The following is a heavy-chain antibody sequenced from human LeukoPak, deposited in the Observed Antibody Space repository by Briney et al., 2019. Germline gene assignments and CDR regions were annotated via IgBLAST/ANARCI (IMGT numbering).Heavy chain of an antibody. J-gene: IGHJ4*02. Sequence: GGSLRLSCAASGFTFSSYAMSWVRQAPGKGLEWVLAISGSGGSTYYADSVEGRFTISRDNSKNTLYLQMNSLRAEDTAVYYCAKGSGDSSGWFQLFDYRGQGTLVTVSS. CDR2: ISGSGGST. CDR3: AKGSGDSSGWFQLFDY. V-gene: IGHV3-23*01. CDR1: GFTFSSYA. D-gene: IGHD6-19*01.